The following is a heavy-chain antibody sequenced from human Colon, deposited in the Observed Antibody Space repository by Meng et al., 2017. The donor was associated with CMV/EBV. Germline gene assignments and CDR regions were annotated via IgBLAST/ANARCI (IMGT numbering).Heavy chain of an antibody. V-gene: IGHV3-30*04. CDR2: ISYDGSNK. CDR3: ARDAFSITDY. D-gene: IGHD3-10*01. CDR1: GFPFSSYA. J-gene: IGHJ4*02. Sequence: LCCAASGFPFSSYAMHWVRQAPGKGLEWVAVISYDGSNKYYADSVKGRFTISRDNSKNTLYLQMNSLRAEDTAVYYCARDAFSITDYWGQGTLVTVSS.